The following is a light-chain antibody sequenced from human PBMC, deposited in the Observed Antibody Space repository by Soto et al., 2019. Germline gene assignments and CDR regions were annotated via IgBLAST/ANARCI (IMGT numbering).Light chain of an antibody. CDR1: QSINSW. CDR2: KAS. Sequence: DIPMTQSPSTLSASVGDRVTITCRASQSINSWLAWYQQKPGKAPKLLIYKASGLESGVPSRFSGSGSGTEFSLTISSLHTDDFATYYCQQYYSFSFTFGPGTKVDIK. V-gene: IGKV1-5*03. CDR3: QQYYSFSFT. J-gene: IGKJ3*01.